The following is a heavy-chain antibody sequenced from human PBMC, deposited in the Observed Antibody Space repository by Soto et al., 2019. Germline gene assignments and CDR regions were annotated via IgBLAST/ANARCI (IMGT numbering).Heavy chain of an antibody. V-gene: IGHV5-10-1*01. Sequence: PGECLKISCKGSGYSFTSYWISWVRQMPGKGLEWMGRIDPSDSYTNYSPSFQGHVTISADKSISTAYLQCSSLKASDTAMYYCARVLRSGWYFTHFDYWGQGALVTVSS. CDR3: ARVLRSGWYFTHFDY. J-gene: IGHJ4*02. CDR2: IDPSDSYT. CDR1: GYSFTSYW. D-gene: IGHD6-19*01.